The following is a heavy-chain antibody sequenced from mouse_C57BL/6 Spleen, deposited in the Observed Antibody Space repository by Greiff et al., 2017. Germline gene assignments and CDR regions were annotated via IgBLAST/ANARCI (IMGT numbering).Heavy chain of an antibody. J-gene: IGHJ3*01. Sequence: VQLQQSGAELVRPGASVKLSCKASGYTFTDYYINWVKQRPGQGLEWIARIYPGSGNTYYNEKFKGKATLTAEKSSSTAYMQLSSLTSEDSAVYFCARGYGSSPSFAYWGQGTLVTVSA. D-gene: IGHD1-1*01. V-gene: IGHV1-76*01. CDR1: GYTFTDYY. CDR3: ARGYGSSPSFAY. CDR2: IYPGSGNT.